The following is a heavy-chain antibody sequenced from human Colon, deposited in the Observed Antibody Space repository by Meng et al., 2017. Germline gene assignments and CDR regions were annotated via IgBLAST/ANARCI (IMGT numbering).Heavy chain of an antibody. Sequence: QVQLVQSGAELKKPGASVKVSCQASGYTFTSYGMHWLRQAPGQRPEWMGWIYPADGNRRYSQKFQDRLTITTDTFARTAYMELSSLRSEDTAVYFCAWDERGGPYYFDYWGQGTLVTVSS. CDR2: IYPADGNR. CDR3: AWDERGGPYYFDY. V-gene: IGHV1-3*01. CDR1: GYTFTSYG. J-gene: IGHJ4*02.